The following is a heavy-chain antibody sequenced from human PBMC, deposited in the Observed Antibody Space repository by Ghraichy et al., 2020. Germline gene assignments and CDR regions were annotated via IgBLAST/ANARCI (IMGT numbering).Heavy chain of an antibody. Sequence: SETLSLTCSVSGGSIISGGYYWNWLRQHPGKGLEWIAYISQRGRTYRNPSLKSRITISVDTSKDQFSLKVTSVTAADTAVYYCARSNYGANSAFDSWGQGTLVTVSS. J-gene: IGHJ4*02. D-gene: IGHD4-23*01. CDR3: ARSNYGANSAFDS. CDR2: ISQRGRT. CDR1: GGSIISGGYY. V-gene: IGHV4-31*03.